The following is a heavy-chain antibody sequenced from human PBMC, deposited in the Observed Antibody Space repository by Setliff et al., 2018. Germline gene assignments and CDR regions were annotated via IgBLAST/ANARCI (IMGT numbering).Heavy chain of an antibody. CDR2: IYPGDSDT. J-gene: IGHJ3*02. Sequence: GESLKISCKGSGYSFTSYWIGWVRQMPGKGLEWMGIIYPGDSDTRYSPSFQGQVTISAXXSISTAXLXWSXLXXXXXXXYYCARPQTGCSGGTCYPDAFDMWGQGTVVTVSS. CDR3: ARPQTGCSGGTCYPDAFDM. CDR1: GYSFTSYW. D-gene: IGHD2-15*01. V-gene: IGHV5-51*01.